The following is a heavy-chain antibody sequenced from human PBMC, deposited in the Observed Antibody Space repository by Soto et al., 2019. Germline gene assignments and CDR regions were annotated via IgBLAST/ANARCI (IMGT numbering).Heavy chain of an antibody. D-gene: IGHD3-9*01. Sequence: SETLSLTCAVYGGSFSGYYWSWIRQPPGKGLEWIGEINHSGSTNYNPSLKSRVTISVDTSKNQFSLKLSSVTAADTAVYYCARGVTRYYDILTGYYTTKSGLDYWGQGTLVTVS. CDR3: ARGVTRYYDILTGYYTTKSGLDY. CDR1: GGSFSGYY. J-gene: IGHJ4*02. CDR2: INHSGST. V-gene: IGHV4-34*01.